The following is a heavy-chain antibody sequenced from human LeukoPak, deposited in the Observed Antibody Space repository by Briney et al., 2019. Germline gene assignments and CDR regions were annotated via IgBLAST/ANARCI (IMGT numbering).Heavy chain of an antibody. CDR3: ASMDYGSGSYYYYYGMDV. V-gene: IGHV4-34*01. Sequence: PSETLSLTCAVYGGSFSGYYWSWIRQPPGKGLEWIGEINHSGSTNYNPSLKSRVTISVDTSKNQFSLKLSSVTAADTAVYYCASMDYGSGSYYYYYGMDVWGQGTTVTVSS. CDR1: GGSFSGYY. D-gene: IGHD3-10*01. CDR2: INHSGST. J-gene: IGHJ6*02.